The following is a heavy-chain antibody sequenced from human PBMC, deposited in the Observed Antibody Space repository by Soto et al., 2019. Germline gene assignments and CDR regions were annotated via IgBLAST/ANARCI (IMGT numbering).Heavy chain of an antibody. Sequence: ASGKVSCRAAGYSFTSYYMRWGRQAGGQGPESMGIINPSGGSKSYAQKFKGRVTMTRDTSTSKVYMELSSLRSEDTAVYHCAREGKRSRRYRYWG. J-gene: IGHJ4*01. V-gene: IGHV1-46*03. CDR2: INPSGGSK. D-gene: IGHD6-19*01. CDR1: GYSFTSYY. CDR3: AREGKRSRRYRY.